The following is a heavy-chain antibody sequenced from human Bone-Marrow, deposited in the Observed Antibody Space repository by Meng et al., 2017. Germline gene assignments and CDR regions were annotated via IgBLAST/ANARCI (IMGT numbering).Heavy chain of an antibody. CDR3: ARESRGGNFDP. J-gene: IGHJ5*02. CDR2: IHGADGDT. Sequence: ASVKVSCKASGYTFTNFAIHWVRQAPGQRPEWMGWIHGADGDTKYSQSFQGRATITMDTSASTGYMELSSLTSKDTAVYYCARESRGGNFDPWGQGTLVTVSS. D-gene: IGHD3-16*01. CDR1: GYTFTNFA. V-gene: IGHV1-3*01.